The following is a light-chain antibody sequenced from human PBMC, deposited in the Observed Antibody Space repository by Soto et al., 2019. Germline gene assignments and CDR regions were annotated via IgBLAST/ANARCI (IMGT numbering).Light chain of an antibody. J-gene: IGKJ2*01. V-gene: IGKV1-39*01. CDR1: QSVSTY. CDR2: RVS. Sequence: DIHMTQSPSSLSASVGDRFTITCGAGQSVSTYLNWYSQKSVGAPKLLIHRVSKLENGTPSRFSGSGLATDFTLTINTLQPEDFEVYFCQQTYMVPYTFGQGTKVDIK. CDR3: QQTYMVPYT.